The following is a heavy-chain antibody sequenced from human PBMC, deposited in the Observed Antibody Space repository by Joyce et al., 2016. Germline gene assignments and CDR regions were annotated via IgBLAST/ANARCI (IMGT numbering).Heavy chain of an antibody. CDR3: ARSRSTWYSAYGMDV. CDR2: MNPNSGNT. D-gene: IGHD6-13*01. V-gene: IGHV1-8*03. CDR1: GYTFTSYD. Sequence: QVQLVQSEAEVKKPGASVKVSCKASGYTFTSYDINWGRQATGQGREWMGWMNPNSGNTGYAQKFQGRVTITRDTSIRIAYMELSSLRSEDTAVYYCARSRSTWYSAYGMDVWGQGTTVTVSS. J-gene: IGHJ6*02.